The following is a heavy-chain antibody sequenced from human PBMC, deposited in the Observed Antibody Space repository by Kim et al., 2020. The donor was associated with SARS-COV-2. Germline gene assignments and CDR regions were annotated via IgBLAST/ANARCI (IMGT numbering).Heavy chain of an antibody. V-gene: IGHV3-30*02. Sequence: DSVKGRFTISRDNSKNTLYLQMNSLRAEDTAVYYCAKGDRGVGCWYFDLWGRGTLVTVSS. J-gene: IGHJ2*01. CDR3: AKGDRGVGCWYFDL. D-gene: IGHD3-10*01.